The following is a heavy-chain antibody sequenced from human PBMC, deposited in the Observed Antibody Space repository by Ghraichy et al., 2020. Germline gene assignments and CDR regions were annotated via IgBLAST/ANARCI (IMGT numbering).Heavy chain of an antibody. CDR3: AGGWGGFFFDD. CDR2: ISDSYT. Sequence: GGSLRLSCAASGFSFSNYAIKWVRQAPGKGLEWVSGISDSYTYYTDSVKGRFIISSDISKNTLYLQMNGLRAEDTAVYYCAGGWGGFFFDDWGQGTLVTVSS. V-gene: IGHV3-23*05. J-gene: IGHJ4*02. D-gene: IGHD3-3*01. CDR1: GFSFSNYA.